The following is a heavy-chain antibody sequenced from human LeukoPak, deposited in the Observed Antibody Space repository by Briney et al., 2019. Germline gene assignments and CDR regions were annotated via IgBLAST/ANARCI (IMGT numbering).Heavy chain of an antibody. Sequence: RSLRLSCAASGFTFSSYGMHWVRQAPGKGLEWVAFIRYDGSNKYYADSVKGRFTISRDNSKNTLYLQMNSLRAEDTAVYYCAKDLVLLWFGELGGNWFDPWGQGTLVTVCS. CDR2: IRYDGSNK. CDR3: AKDLVLLWFGELGGNWFDP. V-gene: IGHV3-30*02. J-gene: IGHJ5*02. D-gene: IGHD3-10*01. CDR1: GFTFSSYG.